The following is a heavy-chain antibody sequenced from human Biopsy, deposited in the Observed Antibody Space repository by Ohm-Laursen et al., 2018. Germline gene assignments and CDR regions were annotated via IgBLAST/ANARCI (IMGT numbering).Heavy chain of an antibody. Sequence: SLRLSCTASGFNFNHYAMQWVRQVPGKGLEWVSSISWSNDNIHYADSVKGRFTISGDNAKNSLFLQMNSLTTEDTALYYCVRGYSSSWSGYLDHWGQGTLVTVSS. J-gene: IGHJ4*02. CDR3: VRGYSSSWSGYLDH. CDR2: ISWSNDNI. D-gene: IGHD3-3*01. V-gene: IGHV3-9*01. CDR1: GFNFNHYA.